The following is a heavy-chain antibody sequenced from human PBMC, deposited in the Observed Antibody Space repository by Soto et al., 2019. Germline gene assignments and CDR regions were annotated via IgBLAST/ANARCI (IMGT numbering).Heavy chain of an antibody. V-gene: IGHV1-18*01. D-gene: IGHD1-1*01. Sequence: QVQLVQSGAEVKKPGASVKVSCKASGYTFTSYGISWVRQAPGQGLEWMGWISAYNGNTNYAQKLQGRVTMTTDTSTSTAYMELGSLGSDGTAGYYCARDYPRGGGTPMASDYYYYYYMDVWGKGTTVTVSS. CDR2: ISAYNGNT. CDR3: ARDYPRGGGTPMASDYYYYYYMDV. CDR1: GYTFTSYG. J-gene: IGHJ6*03.